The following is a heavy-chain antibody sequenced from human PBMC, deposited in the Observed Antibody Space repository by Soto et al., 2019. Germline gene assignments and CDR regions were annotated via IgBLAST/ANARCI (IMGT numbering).Heavy chain of an antibody. V-gene: IGHV1-69*06. Sequence: SVKVSCKASGGNFSSYAIRWVRQAPGQGLEWMGGIIPIFGTANYAQKFQVRVTITADKSTSTAYMELSSLRSEDTAVYYCASLYSSSWYPSYYYYGMDVWCQGTTVTVSS. CDR3: ASLYSSSWYPSYYYYGMDV. D-gene: IGHD6-13*01. CDR1: GGNFSSYA. CDR2: IIPIFGTA. J-gene: IGHJ6*02.